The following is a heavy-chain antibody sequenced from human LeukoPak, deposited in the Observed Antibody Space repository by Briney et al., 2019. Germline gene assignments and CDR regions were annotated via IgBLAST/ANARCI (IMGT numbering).Heavy chain of an antibody. CDR2: IRTAVSNK. CDR3: SKAGGYCSSTSCYTTFDS. CDR1: LFTFSSYG. J-gene: IGHJ4*02. D-gene: IGHD2-2*02. Sequence: PVGSLRLSSAASLFTFSSYGMHSVRQAPGKGLEWGAFIRTAVSNKYYADSVKGRFTISRDNSKNTLYLQMNSLRAEDTAVYYCSKAGGYCSSTSCYTTFDSWGQGTLVTVSS. V-gene: IGHV3-30*02.